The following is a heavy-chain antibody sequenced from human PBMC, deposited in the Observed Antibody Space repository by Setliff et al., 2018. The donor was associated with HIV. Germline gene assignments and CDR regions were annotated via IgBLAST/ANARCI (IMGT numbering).Heavy chain of an antibody. CDR1: GGTFSSYP. CDR2: IIPTFATA. CDR3: AGGAYSYGWDYYNYGMDV. Sequence: SVKVSCKASGGTFSSYPISWVRQAPGQGLEWMGGIIPTFATAKYAQKFQERVTISRDTSTSTAYMELSSLRSEDTAVYYCAGGAYSYGWDYYNYGMDVWGQGTTVTVSS. J-gene: IGHJ6*02. V-gene: IGHV1-69*05. D-gene: IGHD5-18*01.